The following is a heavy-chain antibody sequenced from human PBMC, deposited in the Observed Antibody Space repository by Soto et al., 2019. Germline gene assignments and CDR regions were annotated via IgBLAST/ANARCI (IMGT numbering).Heavy chain of an antibody. V-gene: IGHV4-34*01. J-gene: IGHJ3*02. CDR2: MSHSGGT. Sequence: QVQLQQWGAGLLKPSETLSLTCAVYGGFVSSGTYYWSWIRQPPGKGLEWIGEMSHSGGTHFNPSPKSRVTISGDTSKSQFSLKMSSVTAADTALYYCARVERGTATTVVYAFDTCCPGTMVTVSS. D-gene: IGHD1-1*01. CDR3: ARVERGTATTVVYAFDT. CDR1: GGFVSSGTYY.